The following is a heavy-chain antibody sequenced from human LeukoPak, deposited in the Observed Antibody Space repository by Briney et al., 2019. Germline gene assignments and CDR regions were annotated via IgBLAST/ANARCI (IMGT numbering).Heavy chain of an antibody. CDR2: IYHSGST. V-gene: IGHV4-30-2*01. CDR3: ARGGSGVIDY. Sequence: SETLSLTCAVSGGSISSGGYSWSWIRQPPGKGLEWIGYIYHSGSTYYNPSLKSRVTISVDRSKNQFSLKLSSVTAADTAVYYCARGGSGVIDYWGQGTLVTVSS. CDR1: GGSISSGGYS. J-gene: IGHJ4*02. D-gene: IGHD7-27*01.